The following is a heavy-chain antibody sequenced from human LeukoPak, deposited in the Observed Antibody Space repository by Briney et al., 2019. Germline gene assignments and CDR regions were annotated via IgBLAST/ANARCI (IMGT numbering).Heavy chain of an antibody. CDR1: GGSISRYY. CDR3: ARDKVPGDF. J-gene: IGHJ4*02. V-gene: IGHV4-59*01. Sequence: SETLSLTCTVSGGSISRYYWSWIRQPPGKGLEWSGYIYYSGSINYNPSLKSRVTISVDTSKNQFSLKLSSVTAADTAVYYCARDKVPGDFWGPGTLVTVSS. CDR2: IYYSGSI.